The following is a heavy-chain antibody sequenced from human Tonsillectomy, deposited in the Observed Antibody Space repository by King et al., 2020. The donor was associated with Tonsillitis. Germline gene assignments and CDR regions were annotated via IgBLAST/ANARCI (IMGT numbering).Heavy chain of an antibody. V-gene: IGHV3-30*01. CDR2: ISYDGSNE. CDR3: AREVGATTTPYY. CDR1: GFTFSSYD. D-gene: IGHD1-26*01. J-gene: IGHJ4*02. Sequence: QLVQSGGGVVQPGRSLRLSCAASGFTFSSYDMHWVRQAPGKGLEWVAIISYDGSNEYYADSVKGRFTISRDNSNNTLYLQMNSLRAEDTAVYYCAREVGATTTPYYWGQGTLVTVSS.